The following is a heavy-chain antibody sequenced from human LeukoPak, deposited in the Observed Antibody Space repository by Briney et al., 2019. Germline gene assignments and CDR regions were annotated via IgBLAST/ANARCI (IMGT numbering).Heavy chain of an antibody. J-gene: IGHJ4*02. Sequence: PGGSLRLSCAASGFTFSTYWMHWVRQPPGKGLVWVSRINSDGSGTIYADSVKGRFTISRDNAKNSLYLQMNSLRAEDTAVYYCARPEGPVETNWGQGTLVTVSS. D-gene: IGHD4-11*01. V-gene: IGHV3-74*01. CDR1: GFTFSTYW. CDR2: INSDGSGT. CDR3: ARPEGPVETN.